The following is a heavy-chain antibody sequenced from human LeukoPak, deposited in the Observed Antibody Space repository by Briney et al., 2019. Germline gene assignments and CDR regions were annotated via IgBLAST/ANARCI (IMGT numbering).Heavy chain of an antibody. D-gene: IGHD2-21*02. CDR3: ARDKGGGDCYVGY. CDR1: GYTFTGYY. CDR2: INPNSGGT. V-gene: IGHV1-2*02. Sequence: ASVKVSCKASGYTFTGYYMHWVRQAPGQGLEWMGWINPNSGGTNCAQKFQGRVTMTRDTSISTAYMELSRLRSDDTAVYYCARDKGGGDCYVGYWGQGTLVTVSS. J-gene: IGHJ4*02.